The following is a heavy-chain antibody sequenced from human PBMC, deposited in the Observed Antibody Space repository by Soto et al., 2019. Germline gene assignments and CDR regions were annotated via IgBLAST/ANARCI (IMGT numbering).Heavy chain of an antibody. CDR1: GYTLTEFS. CDR2: FHPKDGET. V-gene: IGHV1-24*01. D-gene: IGHD3-9*01. Sequence: ASVKVSCKVSGYTLTEFSMNWVRQAPGKGLEWMGGFHPKDGETLYAQKFQGRVTMTEDTSSDTAYMELSSLRSEDTAIYYCARDLPDNYDILTGYPNPSRMDVWGQGTTVTVSS. CDR3: ARDLPDNYDILTGYPNPSRMDV. J-gene: IGHJ6*02.